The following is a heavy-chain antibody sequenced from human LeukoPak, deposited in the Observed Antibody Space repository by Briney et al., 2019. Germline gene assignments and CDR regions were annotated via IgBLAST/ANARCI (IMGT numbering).Heavy chain of an antibody. CDR1: GYSISSGYY. J-gene: IGHJ5*02. CDR3: ARSGAYGSGSYSVRNWFDP. V-gene: IGHV4-38-2*02. Sequence: SETLSLTCTVSGYSISSGYYWGWIRQPPGKGLEWIGSIYHSGSTYYNPSLKSRVTISVDTSKNQFSLKLSSVTAADTAVYYCARSGAYGSGSYSVRNWFDPWGQGTLVTVSS. D-gene: IGHD3-10*01. CDR2: IYHSGST.